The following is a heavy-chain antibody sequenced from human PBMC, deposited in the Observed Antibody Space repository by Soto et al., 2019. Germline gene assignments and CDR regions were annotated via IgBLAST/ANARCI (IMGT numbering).Heavy chain of an antibody. D-gene: IGHD3-10*01. V-gene: IGHV1-69*13. Sequence: VASVKVSCKASGCTFRNHVFNCVRQAPGQGLEWMGGIIPIIGTPNYAQKFQGRVTITADASTNTVYLDVSSLRSQDTAVYYCARDLEFRDGNISHLDYWGQGTLVTVSS. CDR2: IIPIIGTP. J-gene: IGHJ4*02. CDR1: GCTFRNHV. CDR3: ARDLEFRDGNISHLDY.